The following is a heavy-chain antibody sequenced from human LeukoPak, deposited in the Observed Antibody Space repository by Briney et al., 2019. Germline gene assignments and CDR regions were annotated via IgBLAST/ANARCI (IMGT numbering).Heavy chain of an antibody. CDR2: IIPIFGTA. CDR3: ARAPADPSSIAAHLDY. Sequence: SVKVSCKASGGTFSSYAISWVRQAPGQGLEWMGGIIPIFGTANYAQKLQGRVTMTTDTSTSTAYMELRSLRSDDTAVYYCARAPADPSSIAAHLDYWGQGTLVTVSS. V-gene: IGHV1-69*05. CDR1: GGTFSSYA. J-gene: IGHJ4*02. D-gene: IGHD6-6*01.